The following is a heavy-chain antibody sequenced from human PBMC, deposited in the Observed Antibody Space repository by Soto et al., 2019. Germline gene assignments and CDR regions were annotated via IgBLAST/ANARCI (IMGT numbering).Heavy chain of an antibody. J-gene: IGHJ4*02. CDR3: ARGPRTYSSSWYPDY. Sequence: PGGSLRLSCAASGFTFSSYSMNWVRQAPGKGLEWVSYISSSSSTMYYADYVKGRFTISRDNAKNSLYLQMNSLRDEDTAVYYCARGPRTYSSSWYPDYWGQGTLVTVSS. CDR1: GFTFSSYS. D-gene: IGHD6-13*01. CDR2: ISSSSSTM. V-gene: IGHV3-48*02.